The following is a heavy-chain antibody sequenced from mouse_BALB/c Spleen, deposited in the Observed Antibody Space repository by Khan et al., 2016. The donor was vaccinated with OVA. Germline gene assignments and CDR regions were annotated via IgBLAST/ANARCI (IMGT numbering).Heavy chain of an antibody. CDR3: ARQPYYHYNVMDY. V-gene: IGHV2-6-1*01. J-gene: IGHJ4*01. Sequence: QVQLKESGPGLVAPSQSLSITCTISGFSLTNYGIHWVRQPPGKGLEWLVLMWGDGSTTYNSTLKSRLTVSKDNSKSQVFLKMNSLQTDYTAMYFCARQPYYHYNVMDYWGQGTSVTVSS. CDR2: MWGDGST. D-gene: IGHD2-10*01. CDR1: GFSLTNYG.